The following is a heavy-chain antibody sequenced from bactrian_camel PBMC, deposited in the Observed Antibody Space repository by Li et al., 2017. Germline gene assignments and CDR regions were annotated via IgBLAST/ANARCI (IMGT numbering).Heavy chain of an antibody. CDR1: GFTFSRVA. CDR3: ASAGGSNWFDY. Sequence: VQLVESGGGLVQPGGSLRLSCAASGFTFSRVAMSWVRQAPGKGLEWVSTMYSDGVNTYYADSVKGRFTISRDNAKNTLFLQLNSLKTEDTAMYYCASAGGSNWFDYWGQGTQVTVS. J-gene: IGHJ4*01. V-gene: IGHV3S31*01. CDR2: MYSDGVNT. D-gene: IGHD6*01.